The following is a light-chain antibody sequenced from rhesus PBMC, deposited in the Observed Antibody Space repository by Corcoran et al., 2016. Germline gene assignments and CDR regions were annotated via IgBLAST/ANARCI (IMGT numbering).Light chain of an antibody. CDR1: QTISSY. CDR3: HQHNSHPRT. Sequence: DIQMTQSPSSLSASVGDRVTITCRASQTISSYLAWYQQKPGKVPKLLIDAASSLESGVPYRFSGSGAGTEFTLTISSLQPEDFATYYCHQHNSHPRTFGQGTKVEIK. CDR2: AAS. V-gene: IGKV1-44*01. J-gene: IGKJ1*01.